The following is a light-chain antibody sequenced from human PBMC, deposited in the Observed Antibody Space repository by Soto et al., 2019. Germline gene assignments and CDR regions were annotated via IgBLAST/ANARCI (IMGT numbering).Light chain of an antibody. CDR2: AAS. Sequence: DIQMTQSPYSLSASVGDTVTITCRASQTISTYLNWYQKKAGEAPEILIYAASNLQSGVPLRFTGSGAGTDLTLTILSLQPEDFATDFCQQSYATPLTFGGGLKVE. CDR1: QTISTY. CDR3: QQSYATPLT. V-gene: IGKV1-39*01. J-gene: IGKJ4*01.